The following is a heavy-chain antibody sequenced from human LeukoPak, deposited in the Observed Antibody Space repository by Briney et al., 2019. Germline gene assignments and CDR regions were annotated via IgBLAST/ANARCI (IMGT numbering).Heavy chain of an antibody. D-gene: IGHD6-19*01. Sequence: PSETLSLTCAVYGGSFSGYYWSWIRQPPGKGLEWIGEINHSGSTNYNPSLKSRVTISVDTSKNQFSLELSSVTAADTAVYYCARDALIGSGYSSGWYDYWGQGTLVTVSS. V-gene: IGHV4-34*01. CDR2: INHSGST. CDR3: ARDALIGSGYSSGWYDY. J-gene: IGHJ4*02. CDR1: GGSFSGYY.